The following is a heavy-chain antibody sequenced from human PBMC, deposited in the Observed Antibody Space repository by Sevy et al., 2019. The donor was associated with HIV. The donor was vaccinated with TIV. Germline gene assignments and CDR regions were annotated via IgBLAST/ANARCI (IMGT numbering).Heavy chain of an antibody. CDR3: AREDIVLGEGNYYGMDV. J-gene: IGHJ6*02. Sequence: GGYLRLSCAASEFTVSSNYMSWVRQAPGKGLEWVSVIYSGGSTYYADSVKGRFTISRDNSQNTVYLQMNSLRAEDTVVYYCAREDIVLGEGNYYGMDVWGQGTTVTVSS. D-gene: IGHD2-15*01. V-gene: IGHV3-53*01. CDR1: EFTVSSNY. CDR2: IYSGGST.